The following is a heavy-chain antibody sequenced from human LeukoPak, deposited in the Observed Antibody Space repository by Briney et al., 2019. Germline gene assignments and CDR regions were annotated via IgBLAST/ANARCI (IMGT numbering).Heavy chain of an antibody. CDR3: ARQFSGSSWYSFGY. CDR1: GGSINSYY. J-gene: IGHJ4*02. CDR2: IYTSGST. Sequence: SETLSLTCTVSGGSINSYYWSWIRQPPGKGLEWIGYIYTSGSTNYNPSLKSRVTISVDTSKNQFSLKLSSVTAADTAVYYCARQFSGSSWYSFGYWGQGTLVTVSS. V-gene: IGHV4-4*09. D-gene: IGHD6-13*01.